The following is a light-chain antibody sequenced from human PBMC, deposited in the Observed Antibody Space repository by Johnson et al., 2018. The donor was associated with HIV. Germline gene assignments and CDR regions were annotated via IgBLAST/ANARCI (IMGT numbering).Light chain of an antibody. CDR1: SSNIGNNY. V-gene: IGLV1-51*01. J-gene: IGLJ1*01. CDR2: DNN. CDR3: GTWASSLRTGF. Sequence: QAVLTQPPSVSAAPGQKVTISCSGSSSNIGNNYVSWYQQVPGAAPKLIIYDNNKRPSGIPDRFSGSKSGTSATLGITGLQTGDEADYYCGTWASSLRTGFFGTGTKVTVL.